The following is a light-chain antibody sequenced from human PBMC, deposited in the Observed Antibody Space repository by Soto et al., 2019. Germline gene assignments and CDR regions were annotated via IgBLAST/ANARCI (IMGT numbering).Light chain of an antibody. CDR1: SRDVATYNL. J-gene: IGLJ2*01. CDR3: CSYSGSSTLL. Sequence: QPVLTQPASVSGSPGQSIAISCTGTSRDVATYNLVSWYQQHPGKVPKLIIYEGSERPSGVSNRFSGSKSGNTASLTISGVQAEDEDDYYCCSYSGSSTLLFGGGTKLTVL. V-gene: IGLV2-23*01. CDR2: EGS.